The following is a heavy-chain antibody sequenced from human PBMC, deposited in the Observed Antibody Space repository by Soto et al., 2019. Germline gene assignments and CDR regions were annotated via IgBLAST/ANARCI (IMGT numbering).Heavy chain of an antibody. CDR3: AGGSGGAQLLLTHYYSGMDV. CDR1: GGTFSSYA. Sequence: PVKPSSKASGGTFSSYAISWVRQAPGQGLEWMGGIIPIFGTANYAQKFQGRVTITADESTSTAYMELSSLRSEDTAVYYCAGGSGGAQLLLTHYYSGMDVWGHGTTVTVSS. CDR2: IIPIFGTA. V-gene: IGHV1-69*13. J-gene: IGHJ6*02. D-gene: IGHD2-2*01.